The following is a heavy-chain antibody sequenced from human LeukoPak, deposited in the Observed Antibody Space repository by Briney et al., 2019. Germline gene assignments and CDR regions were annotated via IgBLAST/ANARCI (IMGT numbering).Heavy chain of an antibody. D-gene: IGHD5-18*01. Sequence: PSETLSLTCTVSGGSISSYYWSWIRQPPGKGLEWIGYIYYSGSTNYNPSLKSRVTISVDTSKNQFSLKLSSVTAADTAVYYCASAGYSHGYSGLGDWGQGTLVTVSS. CDR3: ASAGYSHGYSGLGD. CDR2: IYYSGST. J-gene: IGHJ4*02. CDR1: GGSISSYY. V-gene: IGHV4-59*08.